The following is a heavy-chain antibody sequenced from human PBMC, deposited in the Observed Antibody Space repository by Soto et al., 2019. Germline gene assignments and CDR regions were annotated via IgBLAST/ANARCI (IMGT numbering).Heavy chain of an antibody. CDR1: GGSISSYY. D-gene: IGHD3-3*01. CDR3: ARRGPDDFWSGTEGGLFDY. V-gene: IGHV4-59*08. Sequence: SETLSLTCTVSGGSISSYYWSWIRQPPGKGLEWIGYIYYSGSTNYNPSLKSRVTISVDTSKNQFSLKLSSVTAADTAVYYCARRGPDDFWSGTEGGLFDYWGQGTLVTVSS. CDR2: IYYSGST. J-gene: IGHJ4*02.